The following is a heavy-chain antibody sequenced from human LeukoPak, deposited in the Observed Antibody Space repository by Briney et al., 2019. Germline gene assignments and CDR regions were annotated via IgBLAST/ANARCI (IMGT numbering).Heavy chain of an antibody. D-gene: IGHD2-21*02. J-gene: IGHJ5*02. CDR2: INTDNGNT. V-gene: IGHV1-18*04. Sequence: GASVKVSCKASGYTFTGYYIHWVRQAPGQGLDWMGWINTDNGNTKYAQKFQGRVTMTTDTSTSTAYMELSSLRSDDTAVYYCARKGCTGDCYRFDPWGQGTLVTVSS. CDR1: GYTFTGYY. CDR3: ARKGCTGDCYRFDP.